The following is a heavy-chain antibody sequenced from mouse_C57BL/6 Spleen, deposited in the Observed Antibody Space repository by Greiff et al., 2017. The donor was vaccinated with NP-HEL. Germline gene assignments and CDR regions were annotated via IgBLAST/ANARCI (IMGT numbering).Heavy chain of an antibody. Sequence: VQLKESGPELVKPGASVKIPCKASGYTFTDYNMDWVKQSHGKSLEWIGDINPNNGGTIYNQKFKGKATLTVDKSSSTAYMELRSLTSEDTAVYYCARNYGKGGYFDVWGTGTTVTVSS. CDR3: ARNYGKGGYFDV. CDR1: GYTFTDYN. J-gene: IGHJ1*03. V-gene: IGHV1-18*01. D-gene: IGHD1-1*01. CDR2: INPNNGGT.